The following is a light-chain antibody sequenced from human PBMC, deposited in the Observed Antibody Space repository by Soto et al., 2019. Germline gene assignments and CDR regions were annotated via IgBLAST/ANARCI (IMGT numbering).Light chain of an antibody. J-gene: IGKJ2*01. CDR3: QQYNSYSWA. V-gene: IGKV1-5*01. CDR2: DAS. CDR1: QSIGRW. Sequence: DIQMTQSPSTLSASVGDRVTITCRASQSIGRWLAWYQQKPGKAPNRLIYDASTLESGVPSRFSGSGSGTECTLTISSLQPDDFGSYYCQQYNSYSWAFGQGTQLE.